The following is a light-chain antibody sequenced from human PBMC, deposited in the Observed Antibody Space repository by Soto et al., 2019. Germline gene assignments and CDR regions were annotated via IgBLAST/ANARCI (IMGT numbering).Light chain of an antibody. CDR2: DVS. J-gene: IGLJ1*01. CDR3: SSYTSSSTYV. CDR1: SSDVGGYNY. V-gene: IGLV2-14*01. Sequence: QSALTPPASVSGSPGQWITISCTGTSSDVGGYNYVSWYQQHPGKAPKLMIYDVSNRPSGVSNRFSGSKSVNTASLTISGLQAEDEADYYCSSYTSSSTYVFGTGTKVTVL.